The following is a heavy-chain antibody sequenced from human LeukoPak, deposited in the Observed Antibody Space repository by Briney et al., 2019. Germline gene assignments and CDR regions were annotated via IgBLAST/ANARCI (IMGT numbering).Heavy chain of an antibody. Sequence: PGGSLRLSCAASRFTFSSYAMSWVRHAPGEGLEWVSAISGSGGSTYYADSVKGRFTISRDNSKNTLYLQMNSLRAEDTAVYYCAKDIFRGYVFDYWGQGTLVTVSS. CDR1: RFTFSSYA. D-gene: IGHD5-12*01. J-gene: IGHJ4*02. V-gene: IGHV3-23*01. CDR3: AKDIFRGYVFDY. CDR2: ISGSGGST.